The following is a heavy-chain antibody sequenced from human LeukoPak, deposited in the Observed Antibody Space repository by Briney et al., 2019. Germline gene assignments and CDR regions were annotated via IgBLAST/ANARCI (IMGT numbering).Heavy chain of an antibody. CDR2: MKPNGSAK. D-gene: IGHD6-13*01. Sequence: GGSLRLSCSASGFTFDTSCMHWVRQAPGKGLQWVANMKPNGSAKYYVDSVKGRFTISRDNTNNSLYLQMNNLRAEDTAVYYCAKFAKPGYWGQGTLVAVSS. CDR1: GFTFDTSC. CDR3: AKFAKPGY. V-gene: IGHV3-7*01. J-gene: IGHJ4*02.